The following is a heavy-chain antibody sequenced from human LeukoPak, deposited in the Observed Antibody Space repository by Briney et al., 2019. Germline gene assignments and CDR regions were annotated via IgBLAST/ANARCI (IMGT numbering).Heavy chain of an antibody. J-gene: IGHJ4*02. D-gene: IGHD3-22*01. CDR2: IYPGDSDT. CDR1: GYRFTSYW. CDR3: ARSILYYYGSSAYNYPFDY. V-gene: IGHV5-51*01. Sequence: GASLKISCKGSGYRFTSYWIGWVREMPGKGLEWMGIIYPGDSDTRYSPSFQGQVTISADKSISTAYLQWSSLKASDTAMFYCARSILYYYGSSAYNYPFDYWGQGTLVTVSS.